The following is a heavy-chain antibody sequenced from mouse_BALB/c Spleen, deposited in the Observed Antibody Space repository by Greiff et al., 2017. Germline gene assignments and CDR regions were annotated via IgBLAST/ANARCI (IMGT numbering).Heavy chain of an antibody. D-gene: IGHD2-4*01. CDR3: ARGDYDWTTGY. CDR1: GYTFTSYW. V-gene: IGHV1-87*01. J-gene: IGHJ2*01. Sequence: VMLVESGAELARPGASVKLSCKASGYTFTSYWMQWVKQRPGQGLEWIGAIYPGDGDTRYTQKFKGKATLTADKSSSTAYMQLSSLASEDSAVYYCARGDYDWTTGYWGQGTTLTVSS. CDR2: IYPGDGDT.